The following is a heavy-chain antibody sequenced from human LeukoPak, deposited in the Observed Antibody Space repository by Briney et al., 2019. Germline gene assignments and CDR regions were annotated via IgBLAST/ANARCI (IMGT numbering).Heavy chain of an antibody. CDR2: IVVGSGNT. CDR3: AAGWVCSGGSCYYYFDY. D-gene: IGHD2-15*01. V-gene: IGHV1-58*02. J-gene: IGHJ4*02. CDR1: GFTFTSSA. Sequence: SVKVSCKASGFTFTSSAMQWVRQARGQRLEWIGWIVVGSGNTNYAKKFQERVTITRDMSTSTAYMELSSLRSEDTAVYYCAAGWVCSGGSCYYYFDYWGQGTLVTVSS.